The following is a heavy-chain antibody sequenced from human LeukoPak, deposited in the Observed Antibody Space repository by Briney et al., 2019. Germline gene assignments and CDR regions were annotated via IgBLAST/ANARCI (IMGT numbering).Heavy chain of an antibody. CDR1: GGSFSGYY. J-gene: IGHJ4*02. CDR2: INHSGST. V-gene: IGHV4-34*01. Sequence: SETLSLTCAVYGGSFSGYYWSWIRQPPGKGLEWIGEINHSGSTNYTPSLKSRVTISVDTSKNQFSLKLSSVTAADTAVYYCARRGYSGYIDYWGQGTLVTVSS. CDR3: ARRGYSGYIDY. D-gene: IGHD5-12*01.